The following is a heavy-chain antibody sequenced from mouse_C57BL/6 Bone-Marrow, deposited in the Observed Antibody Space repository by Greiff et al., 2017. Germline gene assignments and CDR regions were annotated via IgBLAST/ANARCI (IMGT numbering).Heavy chain of an antibody. D-gene: IGHD2-4*01. Sequence: QVQLQQSGAELARPGASVKLSCKASGYTFTSYGISWVKQRTGQGLEWIGEIYPRSGNTYYNEKFKGTATLTADKSSSTAYMELRSLTSEDSAVYFCARGIYYDFTWFAYWGQGTLVTVSA. CDR2: IYPRSGNT. CDR1: GYTFTSYG. J-gene: IGHJ3*01. V-gene: IGHV1-81*01. CDR3: ARGIYYDFTWFAY.